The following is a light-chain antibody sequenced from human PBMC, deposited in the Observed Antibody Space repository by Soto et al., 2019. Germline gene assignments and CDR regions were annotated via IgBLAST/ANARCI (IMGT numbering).Light chain of an antibody. Sequence: QAVVTQPASMSGPPGQSITISCTGTSSAVVTSDLVSWYRHHPGKAPELIIYEGNQRPSGVSVRFSGSSSGNTTSLTISGLQAEDEGDYYCCSFAGSRSLFGGGTQLTVL. V-gene: IGLV2-23*01. CDR3: CSFAGSRSL. CDR2: EGN. CDR1: SSAVVTSDL. J-gene: IGLJ2*01.